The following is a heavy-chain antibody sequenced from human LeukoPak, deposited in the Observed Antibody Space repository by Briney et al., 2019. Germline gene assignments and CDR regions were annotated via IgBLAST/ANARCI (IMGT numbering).Heavy chain of an antibody. V-gene: IGHV4-39*01. J-gene: IGHJ4*02. CDR2: MYYSGNT. CDR3: ARHPHYYFDNSAR. Sequence: SETLSLTCTVSGDSVRTSNSYWGWIRQPPGKGLEWIGSMYYSGNTYYNPSLKSRVTISVDTSKNQLSLRLSSETAADTAVYYCARHPHYYFDNSARWGQGTLVTVSS. D-gene: IGHD3-22*01. CDR1: GDSVRTSNSY.